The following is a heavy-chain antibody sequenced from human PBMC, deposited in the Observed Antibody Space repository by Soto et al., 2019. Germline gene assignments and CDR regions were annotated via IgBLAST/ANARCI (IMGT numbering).Heavy chain of an antibody. Sequence: QARGQRLEWIGWIVVGSGNTNYAQKFQERVTITRDMSTSTAYMELSSLRSEDTAVYYCAAGAPQRTFDYWGQGTLVTVSS. CDR3: AAGAPQRTFDY. CDR2: IVVGSGNT. V-gene: IGHV1-58*01. J-gene: IGHJ4*02.